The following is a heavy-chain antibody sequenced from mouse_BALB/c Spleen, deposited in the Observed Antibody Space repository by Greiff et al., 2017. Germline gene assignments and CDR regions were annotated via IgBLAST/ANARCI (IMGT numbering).Heavy chain of an antibody. D-gene: IGHD2-1*01. Sequence: VQLQQSGTVLARPGASVKMSCKASGYSFTSYWMHWVKQRPGQGLEWIGAIYPGNSDTSYNQKFKGKAKLTAVTSASTAYMELSSLTNEDSAVYYCTRGNYEGYAMDYWGQGTSVTVSS. CDR1: GYSFTSYW. J-gene: IGHJ4*01. CDR2: IYPGNSDT. V-gene: IGHV1-5*01. CDR3: TRGNYEGYAMDY.